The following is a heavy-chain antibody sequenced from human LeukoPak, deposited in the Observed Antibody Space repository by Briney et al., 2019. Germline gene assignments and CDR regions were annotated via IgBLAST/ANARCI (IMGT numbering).Heavy chain of an antibody. CDR3: ARVGASYDGLIDY. D-gene: IGHD1-26*01. CDR1: GYTFINSA. CDR2: ISPYNGYT. V-gene: IGHV1-18*01. Sequence: ASVKVSCKASGYTFINSAIGWVRQAPGQGLKWMGWISPYNGYTKYAESLQGRVTMTTDTSTSTAYMELRSLRSDDTAMYYCARVGASYDGLIDYWGQGTRVTVSS. J-gene: IGHJ4*02.